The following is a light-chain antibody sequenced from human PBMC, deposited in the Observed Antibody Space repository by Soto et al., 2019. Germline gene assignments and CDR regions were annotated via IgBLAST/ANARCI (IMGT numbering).Light chain of an antibody. J-gene: IGKJ2*01. CDR3: RGMYT. CDR2: DAS. V-gene: IGKV3-11*01. Sequence: EIVLTQSPATLSLSPGERATLSCRASQSVSSYLAWYQQKPGQAPRLLIYDASNRATGTPARFSGSGSGTDFTLTISSLEPEDFAVYYCRGMYTFGQGTKLQIK. CDR1: QSVSSY.